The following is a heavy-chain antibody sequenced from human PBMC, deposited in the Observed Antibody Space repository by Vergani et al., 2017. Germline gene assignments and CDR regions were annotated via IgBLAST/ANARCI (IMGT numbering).Heavy chain of an antibody. CDR1: GGSISSGGYY. Sequence: QVQLQESGPGLAKPSQTLSLTCTVSGGSISSGGYYWSWIRQHPGKGLEWIGYIYYSGSTYYNPSLKSRVTISVDTSKNQFSLKLSSVTAADTAVYYCARVPRITIFGVVDYWGQGTLVTVSS. CDR3: ARVPRITIFGVVDY. CDR2: IYYSGST. D-gene: IGHD3-3*01. J-gene: IGHJ4*02. V-gene: IGHV4-31*03.